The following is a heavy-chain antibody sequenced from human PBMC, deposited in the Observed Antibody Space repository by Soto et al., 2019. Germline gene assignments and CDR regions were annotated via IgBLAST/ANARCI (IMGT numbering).Heavy chain of an antibody. D-gene: IGHD6-6*01. CDR3: ASDRRRIAARPGRWFDP. Sequence: ASVKVSCKASGYTFTGYYMHWVRQAPGQGLEWMGWINPNSGGTNYAQKFQGRVTMTRDTSISTAYMELSRLRSDDTAVYYCASDRRRIAARPGRWFDPWGQGTLVTVS. V-gene: IGHV1-2*02. J-gene: IGHJ5*02. CDR1: GYTFTGYY. CDR2: INPNSGGT.